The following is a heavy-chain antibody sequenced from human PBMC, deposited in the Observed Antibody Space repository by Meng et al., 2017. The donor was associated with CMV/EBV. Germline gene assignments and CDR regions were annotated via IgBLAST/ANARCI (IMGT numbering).Heavy chain of an antibody. CDR3: ARDHATWFDP. V-gene: IGHV3-15*01. CDR1: GFTFSNAW. D-gene: IGHD2-15*01. CDR2: IKSKTDGGTT. J-gene: IGHJ5*02. Sequence: GESLKISCAASGFTFSNAWMSWVRQAPGKGLEWVGRIKSKTDGGTTDYAAPVKGRFTISRDNAKNSLYLQMNSLRAEDTAVYYCARDHATWFDPWGQGTLVTVSS.